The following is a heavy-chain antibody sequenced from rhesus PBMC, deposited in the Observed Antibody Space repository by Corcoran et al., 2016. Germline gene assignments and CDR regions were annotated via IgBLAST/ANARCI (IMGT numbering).Heavy chain of an antibody. Sequence: QVQLVQSGAEVKKPGSSVKVSCKASGYTFTDYYMHWVRQAPRQGLEWMGRNNPYNGNTKYAQKCQGRVTMTRDTSTSTAYMELSSLRSEDTAVYYCARGDSNYHYGLDSWGQGVVVTVSS. CDR2: NNPYNGNT. CDR1: GYTFTDYY. J-gene: IGHJ6*01. V-gene: IGHV1S2*01. CDR3: ARGDSNYHYGLDS. D-gene: IGHD4-23*01.